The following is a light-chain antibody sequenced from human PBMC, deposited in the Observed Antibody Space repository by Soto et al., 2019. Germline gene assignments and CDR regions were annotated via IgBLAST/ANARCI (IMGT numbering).Light chain of an antibody. J-gene: IGKJ1*01. CDR3: LQYYTIPRT. V-gene: IGKV1-39*01. Sequence: DVQLTQSPSFLSASVGASVSITCRTSQSISTYLEWYQQKPGKAPRLLTYAASSWQSGIPDRFSGSGSGTDFTLTISRLQPEDFATYYCLQYYTIPRTFGQGTKVDIK. CDR1: QSISTY. CDR2: AAS.